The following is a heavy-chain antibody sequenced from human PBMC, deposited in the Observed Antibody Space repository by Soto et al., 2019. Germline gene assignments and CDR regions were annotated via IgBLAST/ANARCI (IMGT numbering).Heavy chain of an antibody. CDR1: GFTFSSYG. CDR2: ISYDGNNK. J-gene: IGHJ4*02. Sequence: ASGGGVVQPGRSLRLSCAASGFTFSSYGMHWVRQAPGKGLEWVAVISYDGNNKYYADSVKGRFTISRDNFKNTLYLQMDSLRAEDTAMYYCAKDHLETTVTTPSYWGQGTLVTVSS. D-gene: IGHD4-17*01. V-gene: IGHV3-30*18. CDR3: AKDHLETTVTTPSY.